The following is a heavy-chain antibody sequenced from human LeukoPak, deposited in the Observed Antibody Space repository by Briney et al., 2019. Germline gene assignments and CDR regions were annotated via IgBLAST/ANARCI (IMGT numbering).Heavy chain of an antibody. J-gene: IGHJ4*02. D-gene: IGHD3-10*01. CDR3: AKRGIVIRAVIIVGFHKEAYYFDY. CDR1: GITLSNYG. V-gene: IGHV3-23*01. Sequence: GGSLRLSCAVSGITLSNYGMSWVRQAPGKGLEWVAGISGSGGSTNYADSVKGRFTISRDNPKNTLYLQMNSLRAEDTAVYFCAKRGIVIRAVIIVGFHKEAYYFDYWGQGALVTVSS. CDR2: ISGSGGST.